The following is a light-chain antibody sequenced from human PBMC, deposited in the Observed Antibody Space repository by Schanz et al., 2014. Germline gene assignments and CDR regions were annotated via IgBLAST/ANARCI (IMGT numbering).Light chain of an antibody. Sequence: ESVLTQSPGTLSLSPGERATLSCRASQSVSSSYLAWYQQKPGQAPRLLIYGASSRATGIPDRFSGSGSGSGFTLTISSLQSEDFATYYCQQTYSTVWTFGQGTKVEFK. CDR1: QSVSSSY. J-gene: IGKJ1*01. V-gene: IGKV3-20*01. CDR2: GAS. CDR3: QQTYSTVWT.